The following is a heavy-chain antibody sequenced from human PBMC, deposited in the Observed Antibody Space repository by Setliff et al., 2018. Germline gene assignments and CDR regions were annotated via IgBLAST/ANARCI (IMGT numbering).Heavy chain of an antibody. CDR2: IINSGST. Sequence: SETLSLTCTVSGGSFTGTTYYWGWIRQSPGKGLEWIGTIINSGSTYYNASVESRVTISIDTSRNQFSLELRSVTVADTATYYCVRPGGTTVVARHFDYWGSGILVTVSS. J-gene: IGHJ4*01. CDR3: VRPGGTTVVARHFDY. V-gene: IGHV4-39*01. D-gene: IGHD2-15*01. CDR1: GGSFTGTTYY.